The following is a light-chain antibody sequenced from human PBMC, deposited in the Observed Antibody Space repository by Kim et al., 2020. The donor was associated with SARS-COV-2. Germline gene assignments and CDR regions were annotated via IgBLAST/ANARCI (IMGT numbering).Light chain of an antibody. CDR3: QSFDSSLSGYV. J-gene: IGLJ1*01. CDR1: SSNIGAGYD. CDR2: DND. V-gene: IGLV1-40*01. Sequence: QRVTISCTGTSSNIGAGYDVHWYQQLPGTAPKLLIYDNDNRPSGVPDRFSGSQSDTSASLAITGLQAEDEADYYCQSFDSSLSGYVFGSGTKVTVL.